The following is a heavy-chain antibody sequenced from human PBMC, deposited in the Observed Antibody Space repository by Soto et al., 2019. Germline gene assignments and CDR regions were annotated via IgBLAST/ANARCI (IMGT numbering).Heavy chain of an antibody. Sequence: ASVKVSCKASGYTFTSYAMHWVRQAPGQRLEWMGWINAGNGNTKYSQKLQGRVTITRDTSASTAYMELSSLRSEDTAVYYCARSSTYDILTGWFFDYWGQGTLVTVSS. CDR3: ARSSTYDILTGWFFDY. D-gene: IGHD3-9*01. J-gene: IGHJ4*02. V-gene: IGHV1-3*01. CDR2: INAGNGNT. CDR1: GYTFTSYA.